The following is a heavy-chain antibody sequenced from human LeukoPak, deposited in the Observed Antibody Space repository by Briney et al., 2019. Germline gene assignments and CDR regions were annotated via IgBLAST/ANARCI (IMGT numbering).Heavy chain of an antibody. Sequence: SETLSLTCAVSGYSISISYYWGWIRQPPGKGLEWIASIFHSGTTYYNPSLKSRVTISVDTSENQFSLKLSSVTAADTAVYYCARHPEYLPFDYWGQGTLVTVSS. V-gene: IGHV4-38-2*01. D-gene: IGHD6-6*01. CDR2: IFHSGTT. CDR3: ARHPEYLPFDY. J-gene: IGHJ4*02. CDR1: GYSISISYY.